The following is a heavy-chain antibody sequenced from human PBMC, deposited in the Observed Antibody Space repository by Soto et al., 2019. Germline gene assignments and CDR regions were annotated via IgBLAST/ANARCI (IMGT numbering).Heavy chain of an antibody. Sequence: PGGSLRLSCAASGFTFSRYSMNWVRQAPGKGLEWVSSISSSSSYIYYADSVKGRFTISRDNAKNSLYLQMNSLRAEDTAVYYCARDGAGTTGDFYYYYGMDVWGQGTTVTVSS. CDR1: GFTFSRYS. J-gene: IGHJ6*02. V-gene: IGHV3-21*01. CDR2: ISSSSSYI. D-gene: IGHD1-7*01. CDR3: ARDGAGTTGDFYYYYGMDV.